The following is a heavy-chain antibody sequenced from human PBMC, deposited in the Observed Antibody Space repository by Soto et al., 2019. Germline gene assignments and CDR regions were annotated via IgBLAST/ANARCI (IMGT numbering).Heavy chain of an antibody. V-gene: IGHV1-69*02. D-gene: IGHD6-13*01. CDR2: IIPVFNIT. Sequence: QVQLVQSGAEVKKPGSSVKVSCKASGGTFTTYTISGVRQASGQGLEWMGRIIPVFNITNYAQNFPGRVTSIADQSTNTAHMELNSLKSEATAVYYCARGPLAAADPYYFDYWGQGTVVTVSS. J-gene: IGHJ4*02. CDR1: GGTFTTYT. CDR3: ARGPLAAADPYYFDY.